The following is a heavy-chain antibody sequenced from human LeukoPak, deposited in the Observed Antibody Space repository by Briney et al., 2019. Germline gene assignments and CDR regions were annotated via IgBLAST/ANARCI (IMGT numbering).Heavy chain of an antibody. CDR2: IYSGDRT. D-gene: IGHD1-26*01. CDR1: GFTVSAYS. J-gene: IGHJ4*02. V-gene: IGHV3-53*01. CDR3: ARVVGASHHTVDY. Sequence: GGSLRLSCAASGFTVSAYSMGWVRQAPGKGLEWLSLIYSGDRTYHADSVKGRFTVSGDDSENTLSLQMNSLRVEDTALYFCARVVGASHHTVDYWGQGALVTVSS.